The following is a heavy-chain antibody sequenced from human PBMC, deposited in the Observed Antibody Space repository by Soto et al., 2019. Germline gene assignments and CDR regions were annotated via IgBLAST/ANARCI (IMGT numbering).Heavy chain of an antibody. CDR1: GFTFSSYG. CDR2: IWYDGSNK. V-gene: IGHV3-33*01. J-gene: IGHJ6*02. D-gene: IGHD6-13*01. CDR3: ARDLIGYSSSWYGYYYGMDV. Sequence: GGSLRLSCAASGFTFSSYGMHWVRQAPGKGLEWVAVIWYDGSNKYYADSVKGRFTISRDNSKNTLYLQMNSLRAEDTAVYYCARDLIGYSSSWYGYYYGMDVWGQGTTVTVS.